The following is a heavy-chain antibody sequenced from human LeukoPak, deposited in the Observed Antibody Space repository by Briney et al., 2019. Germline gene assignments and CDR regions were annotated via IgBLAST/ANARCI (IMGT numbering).Heavy chain of an antibody. J-gene: IGHJ4*02. V-gene: IGHV4-38-2*02. Sequence: STTLSLTCAVSGYSISSGYYWGWIRQPPGKGLEWIGSIYHSGITYYNPSLKSRVTISVDTSKNQFSLKLSSVTAADTAVYYCAREVLDFDYWGQGTLVSVSS. D-gene: IGHD2-2*03. CDR2: IYHSGIT. CDR1: GYSISSGYY. CDR3: AREVLDFDY.